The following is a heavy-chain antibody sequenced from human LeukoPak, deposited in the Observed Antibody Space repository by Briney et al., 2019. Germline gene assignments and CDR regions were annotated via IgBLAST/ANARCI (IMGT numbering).Heavy chain of an antibody. Sequence: PSQTLSLTCAVSGGSISSGGYSWSWIRQPPGKGLEWIGYIYHSGSTYYNPSLKSRVTISVDRSKNQFSLKLSSVTAADTAVYCCARGDYGDLYFDYWGQGTLVTVSS. J-gene: IGHJ4*02. V-gene: IGHV4-30-2*01. CDR1: GGSISSGGYS. CDR3: ARGDYGDLYFDY. CDR2: IYHSGST. D-gene: IGHD4-17*01.